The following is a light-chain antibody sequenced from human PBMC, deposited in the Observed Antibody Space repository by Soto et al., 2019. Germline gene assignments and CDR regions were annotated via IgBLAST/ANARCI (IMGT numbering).Light chain of an antibody. CDR3: QQYYNSAI. V-gene: IGKV3-20*01. Sequence: EIVLTQSPGTLSLSPGERATLSCRASQSVTNNYLAWYQQKPGQAPRLLIYGASSRATGVPDRFSDSGSGTDFTLTISRLEPEDFAVYYCQQYYNSAIFGQGTRLEIK. CDR1: QSVTNNY. CDR2: GAS. J-gene: IGKJ5*01.